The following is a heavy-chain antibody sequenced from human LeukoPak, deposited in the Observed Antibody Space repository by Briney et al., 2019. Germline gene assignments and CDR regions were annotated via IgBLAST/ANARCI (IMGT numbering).Heavy chain of an antibody. CDR3: ARAPGSSGYTFFDY. D-gene: IGHD3-22*01. J-gene: IGHJ4*02. V-gene: IGHV3-30*04. Sequence: GRSLRLSCAASGFAFSSFAMHWVRQAPGKGLEWVSLISYDGIIEDYSDSVKGRFTISRDNFKNTLFLQMNSLRDEDTAVYYCARAPGSSGYTFFDYWGQGTLVTVSS. CDR1: GFAFSSFA. CDR2: ISYDGIIE.